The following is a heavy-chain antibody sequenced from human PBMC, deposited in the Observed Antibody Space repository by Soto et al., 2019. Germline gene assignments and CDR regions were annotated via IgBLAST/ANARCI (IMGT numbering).Heavy chain of an antibody. CDR3: ARVWGDGYSSSYDFDY. Sequence: QVQLVQSGAEVKKPGSSVKVSCKASGGTFSSYAISWVRQAPGQGLEWMGGIIPIFGTANYAQKFQGRVTITADESTSTAYMELSSLRSEDTTVYYCARVWGDGYSSSYDFDYWGQGTLVTVSS. CDR1: GGTFSSYA. V-gene: IGHV1-69*01. D-gene: IGHD6-13*01. J-gene: IGHJ4*02. CDR2: IIPIFGTA.